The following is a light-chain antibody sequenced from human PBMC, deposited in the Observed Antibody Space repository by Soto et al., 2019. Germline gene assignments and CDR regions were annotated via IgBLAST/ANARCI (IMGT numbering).Light chain of an antibody. CDR3: QQYYSTLPT. CDR1: QSVVESTNKKNY. Sequence: IVMSESPDSLAVSLGERATINCKSSQSVVESTNKKNYLAWYQQKPGQTPKLLFYWASTRKSGVPERLSGSGSGTDFTLTISSLQAEDVAVYYCQQYYSTLPTFGQGTKVDI. CDR2: WAS. J-gene: IGKJ1*01. V-gene: IGKV4-1*01.